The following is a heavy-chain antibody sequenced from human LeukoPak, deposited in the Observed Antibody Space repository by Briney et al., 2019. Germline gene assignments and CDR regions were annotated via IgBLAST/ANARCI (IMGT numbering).Heavy chain of an antibody. CDR1: GGSISSYY. J-gene: IGHJ5*02. Sequence: SETLSLTCTVSGGSISSYYWSWIRQPPGKGLEWIGYIYYSGSTNYNPSLKSRVTISVDTSKNQFSLKLSSVTAADTAVYYCARGGRTVRWFDPWGQGTLVTVSS. CDR2: IYYSGST. V-gene: IGHV4-59*01. CDR3: ARGGRTVRWFDP. D-gene: IGHD4-11*01.